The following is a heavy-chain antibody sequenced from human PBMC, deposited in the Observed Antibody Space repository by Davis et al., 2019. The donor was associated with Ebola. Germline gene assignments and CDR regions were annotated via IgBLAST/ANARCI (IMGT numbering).Heavy chain of an antibody. CDR1: GGTFSSYA. D-gene: IGHD3-3*01. CDR3: ARASYDFWSGYYMYYFDY. V-gene: IGHV1-69*10. Sequence: SVKVSCKASGGTFSSYAISWVRQAPGQGLEWMGGIIPILGIANYAQKFQGRVTITADKSTSTAYMELSSLRSEDTAVYYCARASYDFWSGYYMYYFDYWGQGTLVTVSS. J-gene: IGHJ4*02. CDR2: IIPILGIA.